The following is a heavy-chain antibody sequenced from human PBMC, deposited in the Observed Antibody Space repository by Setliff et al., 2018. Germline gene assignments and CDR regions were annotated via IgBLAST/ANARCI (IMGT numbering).Heavy chain of an antibody. Sequence: ASVKVSCKASGGTFSSYAISWVRQAPGQGLEWMGIINPSGGSTSYAQKFQGRVTMTRDTSTSTVYMELSSLRSEDTAVYYCARDLTRPLVVVPYGMDVWGQGTTVTVSS. CDR1: GGTFSSYA. CDR3: ARDLTRPLVVVPYGMDV. D-gene: IGHD2-15*01. V-gene: IGHV1-46*01. J-gene: IGHJ6*02. CDR2: INPSGGST.